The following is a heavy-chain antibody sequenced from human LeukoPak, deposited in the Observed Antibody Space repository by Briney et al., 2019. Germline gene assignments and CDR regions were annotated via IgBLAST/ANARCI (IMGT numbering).Heavy chain of an antibody. CDR2: INHSGST. V-gene: IGHV4-34*01. CDR1: GGSFSGYY. Sequence: SETLSLTCAVYGGSFSGYYWSWIRQPPGKGLEWIGEINHSGSTNYNPSLKSRVTISVDTSKNQFSLKLSSVTAADTAVYYCARRADYVAFDIWGQGTMVTVSS. D-gene: IGHD4/OR15-4a*01. J-gene: IGHJ3*02. CDR3: ARRADYVAFDI.